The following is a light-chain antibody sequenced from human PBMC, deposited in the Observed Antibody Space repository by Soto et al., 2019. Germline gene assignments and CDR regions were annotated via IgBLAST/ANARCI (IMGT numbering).Light chain of an antibody. V-gene: IGLV2-14*01. CDR3: SSYTSSSTLV. CDR1: SSDVGGYNY. J-gene: IGLJ1*01. CDR2: DGS. Sequence: QSALTQPASVSGSPGQSITISCTGTSSDVGGYNYVSWYQQHPGKSPKLMIYDGSNRPSGVSTRFSGSKSGNTSSLTISGRQAEDEAEYYCSSYTSSSTLVFGTGTKLTVL.